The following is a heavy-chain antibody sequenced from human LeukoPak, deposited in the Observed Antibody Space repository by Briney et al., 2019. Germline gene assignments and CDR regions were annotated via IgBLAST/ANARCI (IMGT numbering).Heavy chain of an antibody. CDR2: IYPGDSDT. D-gene: IGHD4-17*01. CDR3: ARQAKQDGDYVDY. V-gene: IGHV5-51*01. J-gene: IGHJ4*02. CDR1: GYSFTTYW. Sequence: GESLKISCKGSGYSFTTYWIGWVRQMPGKGLEWMGIIYPGDSDTRYSPSFQGQVTISADKSISTAYLQWSSLKASDTAMYYCARQAKQDGDYVDYWGQGTLVTVSS.